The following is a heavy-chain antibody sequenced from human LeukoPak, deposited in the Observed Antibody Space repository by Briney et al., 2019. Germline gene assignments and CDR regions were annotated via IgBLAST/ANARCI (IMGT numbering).Heavy chain of an antibody. D-gene: IGHD5-18*01. CDR1: GYSFXXXX. Sequence: GESLQISCXGSGYSFXXXXXXXXRXXXXXXXEWMGXXYPGDSDTXXXXSXXGQVTXXXXKSIXTAYLQWSSLKASDTAMYYCARGDTAMVLDYWGQGTLVTVS. V-gene: IGHV5-51*01. J-gene: IGHJ4*02. CDR3: ARGDTAMVLDY. CDR2: XYPGDSDT.